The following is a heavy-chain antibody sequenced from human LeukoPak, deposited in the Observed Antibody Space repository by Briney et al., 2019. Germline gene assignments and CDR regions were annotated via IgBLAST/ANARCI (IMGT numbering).Heavy chain of an antibody. V-gene: IGHV1-3*02. CDR2: SNAGNGNT. D-gene: IGHD6-13*01. CDR1: GYTFTSYA. Sequence: ASVKVSCKASGYTFTSYAIHWVRQAPGQRLEWMGWSNAGNGNTKYSQEFQGRVTITTDTSASTAYMELSSLRSEDMAVYYCARAGGSSWSELDYWGQGTLVTVSS. J-gene: IGHJ4*02. CDR3: ARAGGSSWSELDY.